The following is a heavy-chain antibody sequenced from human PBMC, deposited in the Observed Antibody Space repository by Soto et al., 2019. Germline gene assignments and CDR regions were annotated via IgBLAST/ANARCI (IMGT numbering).Heavy chain of an antibody. Sequence: QVQLVESGGGVVQPGMSQRLSCAASGFTFSTSAMHWVRQTPDKGLEWVAMISVDGGHTFYADLVKGRFTNSRDNRKNTVYLQMHTLRLEDTAVYFCARPGGDYWGRGTLVIVSS. J-gene: IGHJ4*02. CDR2: ISVDGGHT. CDR3: ARPGGDY. V-gene: IGHV3-30*03. CDR1: GFTFSTSA.